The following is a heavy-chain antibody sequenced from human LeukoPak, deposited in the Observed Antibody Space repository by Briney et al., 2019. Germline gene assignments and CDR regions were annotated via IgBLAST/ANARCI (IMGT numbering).Heavy chain of an antibody. CDR2: IYYSGST. Sequence: PSETLSLTRTVSGGSISSYYWSWIRQPPGKGLEWIGYIYYSGSTNYNPSLKSRVTISVDTSKNQFSLKPSSVTAADTAVYYCARGGVVVPAAIGSYYMDVWGKGTTVTVSS. V-gene: IGHV4-59*01. CDR1: GGSISSYY. D-gene: IGHD2-2*01. J-gene: IGHJ6*03. CDR3: ARGGVVVPAAIGSYYMDV.